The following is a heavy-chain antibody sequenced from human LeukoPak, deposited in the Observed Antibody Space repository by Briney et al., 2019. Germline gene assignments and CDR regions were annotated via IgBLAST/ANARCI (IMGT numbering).Heavy chain of an antibody. CDR1: GGSISSYY. CDR2: IYYSGST. Sequence: SETLSLTCTVSGGSISSYYWSWIRQPPGKGLEWIGYIYYSGSTNYNPSLKSRVTISVDTSKNQFSLKLSPVTAADTAVYYCARETPSDGLERSNMDVWGKGTTVTVSS. V-gene: IGHV4-59*01. CDR3: ARETPSDGLERSNMDV. D-gene: IGHD1-1*01. J-gene: IGHJ6*03.